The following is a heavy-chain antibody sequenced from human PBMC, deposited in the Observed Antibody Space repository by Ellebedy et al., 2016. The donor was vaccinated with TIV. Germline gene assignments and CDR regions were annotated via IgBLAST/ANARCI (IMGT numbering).Heavy chain of an antibody. CDR1: GGSISSSSYY. Sequence: SETLSLTCTVSGGSISSSSYYWVWIRQPPGTGLEWIGSINYSGRTYYNPSLKSRLTISVDTSRNQFSLKLNSVTAADTAVYYCARGGGSFSDYWGQGTLVTVSS. D-gene: IGHD2-15*01. CDR2: INYSGRT. J-gene: IGHJ4*02. V-gene: IGHV4-39*07. CDR3: ARGGGSFSDY.